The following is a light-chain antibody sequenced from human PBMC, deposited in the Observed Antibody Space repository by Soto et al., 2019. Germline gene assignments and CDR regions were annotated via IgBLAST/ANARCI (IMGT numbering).Light chain of an antibody. CDR3: QQSYSTPQT. Sequence: DIQMTQSPSSLSASVGDRVTITCRASQSISSYLNWYQQKPGKAPKLLIYAASNLQSGVPSRFSGSGSRTDFTLTINSLQPEDFATYYCQQSYSTPQTFGQGTKLEIK. CDR1: QSISSY. V-gene: IGKV1-39*01. J-gene: IGKJ2*01. CDR2: AAS.